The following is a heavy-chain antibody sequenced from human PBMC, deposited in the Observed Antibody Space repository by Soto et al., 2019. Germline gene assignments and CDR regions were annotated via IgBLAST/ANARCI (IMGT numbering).Heavy chain of an antibody. V-gene: IGHV3-48*01. J-gene: IGHJ4*02. CDR1: GFSFSDYS. D-gene: IGHD1-26*01. CDR3: ARAMKGRYCPDY. Sequence: EVQLVESGGDLVQIGGSLRLSCAASGFSFSDYSINWVRQAPGKGLEWVAYIGSGTQIKYYADSVQGRFTISRDNDQNSLFLQMNSLRVEDTAVYYCARAMKGRYCPDYWGQGTLVTVSS. CDR2: IGSGTQIK.